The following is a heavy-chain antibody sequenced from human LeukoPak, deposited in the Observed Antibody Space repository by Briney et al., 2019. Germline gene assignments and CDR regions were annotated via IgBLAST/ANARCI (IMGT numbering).Heavy chain of an antibody. CDR2: ISGSGGST. D-gene: IGHD6-13*01. V-gene: IGHV3-23*01. Sequence: GGSLRLSCAASGFTFSSYAMSWVRQAPGKGLEWVSAISGSGGSTYYADSVKGRFTISRDNSKNTLYLQMNGLRAEDAAVYYCAKVRAASPYSSSWYDYWGQGTLVTVSS. CDR3: AKVRAASPYSSSWYDY. J-gene: IGHJ4*02. CDR1: GFTFSSYA.